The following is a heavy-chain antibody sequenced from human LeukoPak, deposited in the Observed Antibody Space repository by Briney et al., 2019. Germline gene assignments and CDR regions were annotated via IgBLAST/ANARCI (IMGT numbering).Heavy chain of an antibody. CDR1: GFTFSSYA. Sequence: PGGSLRLSCAASGFTFSSYAMSWVRQAPGKGLEWVSYISSSSSTIYYADSVKGRFTISRDNAKNSLYLQMNSLRDEDTAVYYCARSYYDFWSGYYPHWGQGTLVTVSS. CDR2: ISSSSSTI. D-gene: IGHD3-3*01. CDR3: ARSYYDFWSGYYPH. J-gene: IGHJ4*02. V-gene: IGHV3-48*02.